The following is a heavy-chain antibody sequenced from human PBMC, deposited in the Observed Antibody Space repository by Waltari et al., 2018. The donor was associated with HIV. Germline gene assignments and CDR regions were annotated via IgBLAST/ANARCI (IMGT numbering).Heavy chain of an antibody. CDR3: ARVGYCSGGSCYSILFDY. CDR1: GFTFSSYS. CDR2: ISSSSSYI. V-gene: IGHV3-21*01. Sequence: EVQLVESGGGLVKPGGSLRLSCAASGFTFSSYSMNWVRQAPGKGLEWVSSISSSSSYIYYADSVKGRFTISRDNAKNSLYLQMNSLRAEDTAVYYCARVGYCSGGSCYSILFDYWGQGTLVTVSS. D-gene: IGHD2-15*01. J-gene: IGHJ4*02.